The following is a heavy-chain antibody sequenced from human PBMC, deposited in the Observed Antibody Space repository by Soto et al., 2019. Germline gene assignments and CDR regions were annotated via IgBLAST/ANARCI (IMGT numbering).Heavy chain of an antibody. J-gene: IGHJ6*02. CDR1: GFTFSSYA. V-gene: IGHV3-23*01. CDR2: ISGSGGST. Sequence: EVQLLESGGGLVQPGGSLRLSCAASGFTFSSYAMSWVRQAPGKGLEWGSAISGSGGSTYYADSVKGRFTISRDNSKNTLYLQMNSLRAEDTAVYYCAKANVGAELRGNYYYYGMDVWGQGTTVTVSS. CDR3: AKANVGAELRGNYYYYGMDV. D-gene: IGHD1-26*01.